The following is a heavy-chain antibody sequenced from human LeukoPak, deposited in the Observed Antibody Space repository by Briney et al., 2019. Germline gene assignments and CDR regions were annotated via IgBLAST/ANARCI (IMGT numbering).Heavy chain of an antibody. CDR2: INHSGST. CDR1: GGSFSGYY. V-gene: IGHV4-34*01. Sequence: PSETLSLTCAVYGGSFSGYYWSWIRQPPGKGLEWIGEINHSGSTNYNPSLKSRVTISVDTSKNQFSLKLSSVTAADTAVYYCARHRFGELLGYFDYWGQGTLVTVSS. D-gene: IGHD3-10*01. J-gene: IGHJ4*02. CDR3: ARHRFGELLGYFDY.